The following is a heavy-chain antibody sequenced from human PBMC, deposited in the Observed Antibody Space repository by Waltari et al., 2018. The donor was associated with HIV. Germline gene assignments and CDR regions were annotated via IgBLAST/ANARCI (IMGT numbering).Heavy chain of an antibody. CDR1: GGSISSSSYY. J-gene: IGHJ4*02. Sequence: QLQLQESGPGLVKPSETLSLTCTVSGGSISSSSYYWGWIRQPPGKGLEWIGSIYYSGSTYYNPSLKSRVTISVDTSKNQFSLKLSSVTAADTAVYYCASGLTVVTRILHTYYFDYWGQGTLVTVSS. D-gene: IGHD2-21*02. CDR3: ASGLTVVTRILHTYYFDY. V-gene: IGHV4-39*07. CDR2: IYYSGST.